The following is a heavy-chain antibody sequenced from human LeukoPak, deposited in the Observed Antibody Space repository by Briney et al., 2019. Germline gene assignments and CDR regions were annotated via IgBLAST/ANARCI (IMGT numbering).Heavy chain of an antibody. D-gene: IGHD5-18*01. V-gene: IGHV4-38-2*02. CDR1: GYSISSGHY. J-gene: IGHJ5*02. Sequence: PSETLSLTCTVSGYSISSGHYWGWIRQPPGKGLDWIGSIYHRGSTYCNPSLKSRVTIAVDTSKTQFSVKLSSVTAADTAMYYCARVGYNYGKGWFDPWGQGNLVTVSS. CDR2: IYHRGST. CDR3: ARVGYNYGKGWFDP.